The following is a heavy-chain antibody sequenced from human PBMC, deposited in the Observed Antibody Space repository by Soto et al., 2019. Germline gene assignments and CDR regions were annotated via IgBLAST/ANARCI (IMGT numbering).Heavy chain of an antibody. CDR2: IARDGIEK. J-gene: IGHJ4*01. CDR3: AREEIAAYFKN. D-gene: IGHD2-15*01. Sequence: QVQLVESGGGVVQPGRSLRLSCAASGFTFSSYPIHWVRQAPGQGLEWVAIIARDGIEKHYAGSVKGRFTISRDNSKNTLYLQMSSLRDDDTAMYFCAREEIAAYFKNWGLGTLVTVSS. CDR1: GFTFSSYP. V-gene: IGHV3-30-3*01.